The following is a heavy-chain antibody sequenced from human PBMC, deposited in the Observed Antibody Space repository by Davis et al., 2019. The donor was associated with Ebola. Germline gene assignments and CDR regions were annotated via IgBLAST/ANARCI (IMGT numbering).Heavy chain of an antibody. CDR2: INPNSGGT. D-gene: IGHD3-22*01. CDR1: GYTFTGYY. CDR3: ARDRDSSGYYLLGH. Sequence: AASVKVSCKASGYTFTGYYMHWVRQAPGQGLEWMGRINPNSGGTNYAQKLQGRVTMTTDTSTSTAYMELRSLRSDDTAVYYCARDRDSSGYYLLGHWGQGTLVTVSS. V-gene: IGHV1-2*06. J-gene: IGHJ4*02.